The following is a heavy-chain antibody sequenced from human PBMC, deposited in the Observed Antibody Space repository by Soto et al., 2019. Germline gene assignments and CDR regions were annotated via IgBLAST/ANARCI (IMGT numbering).Heavy chain of an antibody. CDR1: GGSISSGGYS. CDR2: IYHRGST. Sequence: SETLSLTCAVSGGSISSGGYSWSWIRQPPGKGLEWIGYIYHRGSTYYNPSLKSRVTISVDRSKNQFSLKLSSVTAADTAVYYCARVPSPWGQGTLVTVSS. J-gene: IGHJ5*02. CDR3: ARVPSP. V-gene: IGHV4-30-2*01.